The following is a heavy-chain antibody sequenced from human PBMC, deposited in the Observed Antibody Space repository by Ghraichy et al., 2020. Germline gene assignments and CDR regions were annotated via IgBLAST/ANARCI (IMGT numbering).Heavy chain of an antibody. CDR3: ARDVINGGYSYGLGI. CDR2: INSDGSST. V-gene: IGHV3-74*01. J-gene: IGHJ3*02. Sequence: GGSLRLSCAASGFTFSSYWMHWVRQAPGKGLVWVSRINSDGSSTSYADSVKGRFTISRDNAKNTLYLQMNSLRAEDTAVYYCARDVINGGYSYGLGIWGQGTMVTVSS. CDR1: GFTFSSYW. D-gene: IGHD5-18*01.